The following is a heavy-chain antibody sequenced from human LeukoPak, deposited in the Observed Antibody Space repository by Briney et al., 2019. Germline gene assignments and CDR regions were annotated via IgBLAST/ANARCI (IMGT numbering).Heavy chain of an antibody. CDR2: IHHSGST. J-gene: IGHJ4*02. Sequence: SETLSLTCAVSGGSISSRNWWSWVRQPPGKGLEWIAEIHHSGSTNYNPSLKSRVTISVDTSKNQFSLKLSSVTAADTAVYYCARSGRRGYYFDYWGQGTLVTVSS. CDR3: ARSGRRGYYFDY. CDR1: GGSISSRNW. D-gene: IGHD2-15*01. V-gene: IGHV4-4*02.